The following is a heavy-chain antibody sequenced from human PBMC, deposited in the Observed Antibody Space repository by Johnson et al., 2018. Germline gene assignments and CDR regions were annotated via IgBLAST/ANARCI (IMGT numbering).Heavy chain of an antibody. V-gene: IGHV4-59*01. CDR3: ARGYSALIDFYYYSDV. D-gene: IGHD2-21*01. Sequence: QVQLQESGPGLVKPSETLSLTCTVSGGSISSYYWSWIRQPPGKGLAWIGSIYYSGSTNYNPSLKSRVTISVDTSKNQFSLKLGSVSAADTAVYYCARGYSALIDFYYYSDVWDKGTSVTVSS. CDR2: IYYSGST. J-gene: IGHJ6*03. CDR1: GGSISSYY.